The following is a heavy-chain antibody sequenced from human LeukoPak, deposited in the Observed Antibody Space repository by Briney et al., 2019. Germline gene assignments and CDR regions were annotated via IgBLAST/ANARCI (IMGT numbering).Heavy chain of an antibody. J-gene: IGHJ4*02. D-gene: IGHD3-10*01. CDR1: GYSFTDYY. Sequence: ASVKVSCKASGYSFTDYYMHWVRQAPGQGLEWMGWISPRSGDTSYAQKFQGRVTMTRDTSINTVDVDLSGLTSDDTAVFYCARGREIHGGSDTKLDDYWGQGTLVTVSS. V-gene: IGHV1-2*02. CDR2: ISPRSGDT. CDR3: ARGREIHGGSDTKLDDY.